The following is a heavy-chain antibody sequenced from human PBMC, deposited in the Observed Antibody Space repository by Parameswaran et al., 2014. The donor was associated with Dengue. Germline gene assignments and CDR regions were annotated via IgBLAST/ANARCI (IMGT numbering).Heavy chain of an antibody. CDR1: GFTFSSYA. CDR2: ISYDGSNK. CDR3: ARDWAGYFDY. V-gene: IGHV3-30-3*01. D-gene: IGHD3-10*01. Sequence: SLKISCAASGFTFSSYAMHWVRQAPGKGLEWVAVISYDGSNKYYADSVKGRFTISRDNSKNTLYLQMNSLRAEDTAVYYCARDWAGYFDYWGQGTLVTVSS. J-gene: IGHJ4*02.